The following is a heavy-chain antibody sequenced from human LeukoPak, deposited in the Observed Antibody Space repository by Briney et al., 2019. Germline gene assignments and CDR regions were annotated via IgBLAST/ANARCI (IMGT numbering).Heavy chain of an antibody. CDR3: ARESDSSGHTDWFDP. V-gene: IGHV1-46*01. CDR2: INPSGGST. J-gene: IGHJ5*02. D-gene: IGHD3-22*01. CDR1: GYTFTSYY. Sequence: ASVKVSCTASGYTFTSYYMHWVRQSPGQGLEWMGIINPSGGSTSYAQKFQGRVTMTRDTSTSTVYMELSSLKSEDTAVYYCARESDSSGHTDWFDPWGQGTLVTVSS.